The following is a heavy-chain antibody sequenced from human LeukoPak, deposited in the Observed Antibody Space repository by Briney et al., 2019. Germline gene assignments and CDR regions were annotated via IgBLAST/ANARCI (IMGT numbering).Heavy chain of an antibody. CDR3: ARYYGSGRDTDY. Sequence: SETLSLTCTVSSGSISTSNYYWGWIRQPPGKGLEWIGSIFYSGSTDYNPSLKSRVTISVDTSKNQFSLKLNSVTAADTAVFCARYYGSGRDTDYWGQGTLVTVSS. D-gene: IGHD3-10*01. V-gene: IGHV4-39*01. CDR1: SGSISTSNYY. J-gene: IGHJ4*02. CDR2: IFYSGST.